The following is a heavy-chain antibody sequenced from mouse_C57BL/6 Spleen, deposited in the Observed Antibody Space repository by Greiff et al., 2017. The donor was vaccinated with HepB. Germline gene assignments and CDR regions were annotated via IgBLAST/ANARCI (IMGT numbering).Heavy chain of an antibody. CDR2: IDPSDSET. Sequence: QVQLQQPGAELVRPGSSVKLSCKASGYTFTSYWMHWVKQRPIQGLEWIGNIDPSDSETHYNQKFKDKATLTVDKSSSTAYMQLSSLTSEDSAFYYCARELYYVSSPLAYWGQGTLVTVSA. D-gene: IGHD1-1*01. CDR1: GYTFTSYW. V-gene: IGHV1-52*01. CDR3: ARELYYVSSPLAY. J-gene: IGHJ3*01.